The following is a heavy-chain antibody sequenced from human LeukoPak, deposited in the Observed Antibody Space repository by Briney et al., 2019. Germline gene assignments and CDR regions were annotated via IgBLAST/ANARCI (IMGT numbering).Heavy chain of an antibody. V-gene: IGHV4-59*08. J-gene: IGHJ3*02. CDR1: GGSISSYY. Sequence: PSETLSLTCTVSGGSISSYYWSWIRQPPGKGLEWIGYIYYSGSTNYNPSLKSRVTISVDTSKNQFSLKLSSVTAADTAVYYCARAGYSRHAFDIWGQGAMVTVSS. CDR3: ARAGYSRHAFDI. D-gene: IGHD6-13*01. CDR2: IYYSGST.